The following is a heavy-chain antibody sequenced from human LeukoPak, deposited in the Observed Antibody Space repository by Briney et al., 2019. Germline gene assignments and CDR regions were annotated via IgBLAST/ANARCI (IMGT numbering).Heavy chain of an antibody. D-gene: IGHD2-21*01. V-gene: IGHV3-48*01. J-gene: IGHJ6*03. CDR3: AKDPYSDYYYMDV. CDR2: ISSSGTTI. Sequence: GGSLRLSCAASGFTFSSYSMNWVRQAPGKGLEWLSYISSSGTTIYYADSVQGRFTISRDNAKNSLYLQMNSLRAEDTAVYYCAKDPYSDYYYMDVWGKGTTVTVSS. CDR1: GFTFSSYS.